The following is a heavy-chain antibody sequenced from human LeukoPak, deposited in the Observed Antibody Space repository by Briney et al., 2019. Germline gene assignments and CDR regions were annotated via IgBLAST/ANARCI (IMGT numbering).Heavy chain of an antibody. J-gene: IGHJ5*02. V-gene: IGHV3-33*01. CDR3: ARDRVAGWFDP. Sequence: GSSLRLSCAASGFTFSSYGMHWVREAPGKGLEWVAVIWYDGSKKYYTDSVKGRFTISRDNSKNTLYLQMNSLRAEDTAVYYCARDRVAGWFDPWGQGTLVTVSS. D-gene: IGHD6-19*01. CDR2: IWYDGSKK. CDR1: GFTFSSYG.